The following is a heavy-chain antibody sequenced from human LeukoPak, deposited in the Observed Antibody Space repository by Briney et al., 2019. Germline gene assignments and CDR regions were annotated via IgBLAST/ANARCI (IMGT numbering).Heavy chain of an antibody. CDR2: IYHSYST. J-gene: IGHJ4*02. V-gene: IGHV4-30-2*01. D-gene: IGHD3-10*01. Sequence: SQTLSLTCAVSGGSISTGDYSWSWIRLPPGKGLEWIGYIYHSYSTYYNPSLKSRVTISVDRSKNQFSLKLTSVTAADTAVYYCARALGYYGSGTPYFDSWSQGILVTVSS. CDR3: ARALGYYGSGTPYFDS. CDR1: GGSISTGDYS.